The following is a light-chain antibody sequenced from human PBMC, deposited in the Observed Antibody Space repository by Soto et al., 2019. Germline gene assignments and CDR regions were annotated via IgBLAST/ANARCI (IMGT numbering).Light chain of an antibody. J-gene: IGLJ2*01. V-gene: IGLV1-44*01. CDR2: SNN. CDR1: RSHNRSNT. CDR3: AAWDDSLNGVV. Sequence: QSVLTQPPSASGTPGQRVPLSCSGRRSHNRSNTVNWYQQLPGTAPKLLIYSNNQRPSGVPDRFSGSKSGTSASLAISGLQSEDEADYYCAAWDDSLNGVVFGGGTKVTVL.